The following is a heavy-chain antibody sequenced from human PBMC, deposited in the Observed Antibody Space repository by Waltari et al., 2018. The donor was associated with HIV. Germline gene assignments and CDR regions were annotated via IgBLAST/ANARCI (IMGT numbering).Heavy chain of an antibody. Sequence: QLQLRESGPRLVKPLETLALNCSVSGGSITTYLWNWYRQPPGKGLEWIGYIHSPGITTYNPTLQSRVTISVDTSKTVFSLLLKSVTAVDTAIYYCARGIFGGNPGYWGRGTLITVS. D-gene: IGHD2-15*01. J-gene: IGHJ4*02. V-gene: IGHV4-59*01. CDR3: ARGIFGGNPGY. CDR2: IHSPGIT. CDR1: GGSITTYL.